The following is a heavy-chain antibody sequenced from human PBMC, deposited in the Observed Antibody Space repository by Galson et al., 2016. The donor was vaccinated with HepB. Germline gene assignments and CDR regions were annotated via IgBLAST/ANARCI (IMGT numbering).Heavy chain of an antibody. CDR3: ARAGLLTEASFDY. Sequence: LSLTCSVSAGSIGSSGFSWGWIRQPPGKGLEWIGTVYRGRTYYNPSLEGRVTISVAVSTDLLFLKLTSVTAADTAVYYCARAGLLTEASFDYWGQGALVAVTS. D-gene: IGHD2-15*01. J-gene: IGHJ4*02. V-gene: IGHV4-39*01. CDR2: VYRGRT. CDR1: AGSIGSSGFS.